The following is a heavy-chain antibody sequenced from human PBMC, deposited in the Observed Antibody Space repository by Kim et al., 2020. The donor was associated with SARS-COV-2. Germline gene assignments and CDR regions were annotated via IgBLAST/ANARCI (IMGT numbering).Heavy chain of an antibody. V-gene: IGHV1-18*01. D-gene: IGHD1-26*01. CDR1: GYTFTTYG. CDR2: ISPYNGDT. J-gene: IGHJ4*02. CDR3: VRDLGDFYKSGPDY. Sequence: ASVKVSCKTSGYTFTTYGITWVRQAPGQGLEWMGWISPYNGDTNYAQQLQGRVTLTTDSSTSTAYMDLRSLRSDDTAVYYCVRDLGDFYKSGPDYWGQGTMVTVSS.